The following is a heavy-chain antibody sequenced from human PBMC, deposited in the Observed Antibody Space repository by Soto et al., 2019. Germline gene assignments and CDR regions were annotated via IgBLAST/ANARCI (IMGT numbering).Heavy chain of an antibody. CDR1: GGTFRSYV. J-gene: IGHJ4*02. D-gene: IGHD1-1*01. Sequence: QVQLVQSGAEVKKPGSSGKVSCKASGGTFRSYVTSWVRQAPGQGLEWLGGIIPMYGTTYYARAFQGRVTISADESTCTAFNELSSPRTEDTAVYYGARTGSLVWSDDYCCQGSMVTFSS. CDR2: IIPMYGTT. V-gene: IGHV1-69*12. CDR3: ARTGSLVWSDDY.